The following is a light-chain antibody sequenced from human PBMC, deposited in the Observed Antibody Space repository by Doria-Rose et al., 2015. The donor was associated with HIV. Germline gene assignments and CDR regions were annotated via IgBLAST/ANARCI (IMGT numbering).Light chain of an antibody. CDR2: QVS. J-gene: IGLJ3*02. Sequence: SVSGSPGQSITISCTGTTSDVGGYDYLSWYQHHPGKAPKLMIYQVSNRPSGVSNRFSGSKSGNTASLTISGLQAEDEADYYCSSYTSSSTWVFGGGTKLTVL. CDR3: SSYTSSSTWV. CDR1: TSDVGGYDY. V-gene: IGLV2-14*01.